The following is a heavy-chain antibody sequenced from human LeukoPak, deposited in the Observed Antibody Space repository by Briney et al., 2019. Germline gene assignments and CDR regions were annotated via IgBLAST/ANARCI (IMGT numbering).Heavy chain of an antibody. V-gene: IGHV3-66*02. J-gene: IGHJ3*02. CDR1: GFIVSGDF. D-gene: IGHD6-13*01. CDR2: IYSDGST. CDR3: ARVSSAAGDDAFDI. Sequence: GGSLRLSCAVSGFIVSGDFMSWVRQAPGKGLEWVSVIYSDGSTYYADSVKGRFTISRDNSKNTLYLQMNSLRAEDTAVYYCARVSSAAGDDAFDIWGQGTMVTVSS.